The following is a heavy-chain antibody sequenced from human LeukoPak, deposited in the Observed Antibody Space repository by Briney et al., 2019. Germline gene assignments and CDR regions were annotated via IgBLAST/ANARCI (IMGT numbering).Heavy chain of an antibody. CDR2: IYTSGST. J-gene: IGHJ6*02. CDR1: GGSISSGSYY. D-gene: IGHD3-22*01. V-gene: IGHV4-61*02. Sequence: SETLSLTCTVSGGSISSGSYYWSWIRQPAGKGLEWIGRIYTSGSTNYNPSLKSRVTISVDTSKNQFSLKLSSVTAADTAVYYCARDRRADSSGYYLYYYGMDVWGQGTTVTVSS. CDR3: ARDRRADSSGYYLYYYGMDV.